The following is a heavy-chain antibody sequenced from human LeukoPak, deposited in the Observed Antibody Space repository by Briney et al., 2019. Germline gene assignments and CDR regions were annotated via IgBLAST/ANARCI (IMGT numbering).Heavy chain of an antibody. D-gene: IGHD2-8*01. CDR3: SRENGAFSPFGY. CDR1: GGSISNTNW. J-gene: IGHJ4*02. Sequence: SGTLSLTCGVSGGSISNTNWWGLVRQPPGQGLEWIGEISLTGLTHYNPSLESRVTVSLDKSKNQLSLNLTSVTAADTAVYYCSRENGAFSPFGYWGQGTLVTVPS. CDR2: ISLTGLT. V-gene: IGHV4-4*02.